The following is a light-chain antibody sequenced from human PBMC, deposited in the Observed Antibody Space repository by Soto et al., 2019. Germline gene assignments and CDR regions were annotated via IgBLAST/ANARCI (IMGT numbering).Light chain of an antibody. Sequence: EIVLTQSPGTLSLSPGERATLSCGASQRISGSYLAWYQQKPGQAPRLLIYGASSRATDIPDRFSGSGSGEDFTLTISRLEPEDFAVYYCQQYGTSITFGQGTRLEIK. V-gene: IGKV3-20*01. CDR3: QQYGTSIT. J-gene: IGKJ5*01. CDR2: GAS. CDR1: QRISGSY.